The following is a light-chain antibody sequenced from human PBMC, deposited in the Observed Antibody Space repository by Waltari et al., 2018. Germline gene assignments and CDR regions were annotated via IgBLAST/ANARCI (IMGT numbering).Light chain of an antibody. V-gene: IGKV1-39*01. Sequence: DIQMTQSPSSLSASVGDRVTITCRASQSISSYLNWYHQKPGKAPKLLIYAASSLQSGVPSRFSGSGSGTDFTLTISSLQPEDFATYYCQQSYGTPRTFGQGTKVEIK. CDR1: QSISSY. CDR3: QQSYGTPRT. J-gene: IGKJ1*01. CDR2: AAS.